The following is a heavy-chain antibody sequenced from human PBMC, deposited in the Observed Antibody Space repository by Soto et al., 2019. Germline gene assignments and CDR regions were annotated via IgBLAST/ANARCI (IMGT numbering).Heavy chain of an antibody. CDR2: VSEIGGST. V-gene: IGHV3-23*01. CDR3: AKDRRTVSGLDF. Sequence: GGSLRLSCVASGFSFSGYGMSWVRQAPGKGLEWVSSVSEIGGSTYYADSVKGRLTISRDNSKNTLYLQMNSLRADDTAIYYCAKDRRTVSGLDFWGQGSLVTVS. CDR1: GFSFSGYG. D-gene: IGHD4-4*01. J-gene: IGHJ4*02.